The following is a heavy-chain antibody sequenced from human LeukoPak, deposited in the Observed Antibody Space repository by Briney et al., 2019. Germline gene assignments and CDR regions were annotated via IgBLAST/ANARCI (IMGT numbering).Heavy chain of an antibody. CDR2: ISSSSGHI. CDR1: GFTFSNYA. V-gene: IGHV3-21*01. D-gene: IGHD5/OR15-5a*01. J-gene: IGHJ4*02. CDR3: ASWSTGY. Sequence: GGSLGLSCAASGFTFSNYAMNWARQAPGKGLEWVSSISSSSGHIYYADSVKGRFTISRDNAKNSLFLQMNSLRAEDTAVYYCASWSTGYWGQGALVTVSS.